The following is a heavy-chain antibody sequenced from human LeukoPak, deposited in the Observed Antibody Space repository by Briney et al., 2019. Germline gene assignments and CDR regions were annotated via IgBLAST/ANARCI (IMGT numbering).Heavy chain of an antibody. Sequence: GGSLRLSCAASGFTFSSYEMNWARQAPGKGPEWVSYISSSGSTIYYADSVKGRFTISRDNAKNSLYLQMNSLRAEDTAVYYCAREGTSEGYYYYGMDVWGQGTTVTVSS. CDR3: AREGTSEGYYYYGMDV. D-gene: IGHD1-14*01. V-gene: IGHV3-48*03. CDR1: GFTFSSYE. J-gene: IGHJ6*02. CDR2: ISSSGSTI.